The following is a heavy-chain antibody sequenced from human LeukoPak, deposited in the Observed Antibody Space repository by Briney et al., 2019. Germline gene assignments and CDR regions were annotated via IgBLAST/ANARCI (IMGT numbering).Heavy chain of an antibody. J-gene: IGHJ4*02. CDR3: ARGSNTAMVTRFGY. Sequence: SETLSLTCTVSGDSISGSSYYWGWIRQPPGKGLEWIGSIFYSGSTYYNPSLKSRVTISVDTSKNQFSLNLSSVAAADTAVYYCARGSNTAMVTRFGYWGQGTLVTVSS. CDR2: IFYSGST. V-gene: IGHV4-39*07. CDR1: GDSISGSSYY. D-gene: IGHD5-18*01.